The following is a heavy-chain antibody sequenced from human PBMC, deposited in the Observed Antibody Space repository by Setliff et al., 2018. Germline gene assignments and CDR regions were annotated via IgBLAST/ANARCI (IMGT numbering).Heavy chain of an antibody. V-gene: IGHV3-7*03. D-gene: IGHD5-18*01. CDR2: IKRDGREM. Sequence: GGSLRLSCAASGFTFSSYWMSWVRQAPGKGLEWVANIKRDGREMYYVDSVKGRFTISRDNAKNSLYLQMNSLRAEDTAVYYCASGHRYGYLFEYWGQGTLVTVSS. CDR3: ASGHRYGYLFEY. CDR1: GFTFSSYW. J-gene: IGHJ4*02.